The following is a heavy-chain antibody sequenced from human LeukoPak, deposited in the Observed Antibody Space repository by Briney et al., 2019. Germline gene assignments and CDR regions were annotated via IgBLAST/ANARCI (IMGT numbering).Heavy chain of an antibody. D-gene: IGHD2-2*01. Sequence: SVKVSCKASGYTFTGYYMHWVRQAPGQGLEWMGRIIPILGIANYAQKFQGRVTITADKSTSTAYMELGSLRSEDTAVYYCARDIDCSSTSCLPESYWGQGTLVTVSS. CDR3: ARDIDCSSTSCLPESY. CDR2: IIPILGIA. V-gene: IGHV1-69*04. J-gene: IGHJ4*02. CDR1: GYTFTGYY.